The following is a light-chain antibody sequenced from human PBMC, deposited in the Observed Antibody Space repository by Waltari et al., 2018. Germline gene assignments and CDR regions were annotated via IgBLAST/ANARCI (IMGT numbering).Light chain of an antibody. CDR1: SSDIGVYNY. CDR2: DVS. Sequence: QSALTQPASVSGSPGQSITISCTGTSSDIGVYNYVSWYQQHPGKAPKLMIYDVSKRPSGVSIRFSGSKSDNTASLTISGLQAEDEADYYCTSYTTSSTFVFGGGTKLTVL. V-gene: IGLV2-14*03. J-gene: IGLJ2*01. CDR3: TSYTTSSTFV.